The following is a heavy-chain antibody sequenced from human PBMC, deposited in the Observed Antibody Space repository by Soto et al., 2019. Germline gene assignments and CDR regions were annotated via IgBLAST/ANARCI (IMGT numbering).Heavy chain of an antibody. V-gene: IGHV3-30-3*01. J-gene: IGHJ4*02. CDR1: GFTFSSYA. D-gene: IGHD3-22*01. CDR2: ISYDGSNK. CDR3: AREGDPNYDSSGYYTY. Sequence: GGSLRLSCAASGFTFSSYAMHWVRQAPGKGLEWVAVISYDGSNKYYADSVKGRFTISRDNSKNTLYLQMNSLRAEDTAVYYCAREGDPNYDSSGYYTYWGQGTLVTVSS.